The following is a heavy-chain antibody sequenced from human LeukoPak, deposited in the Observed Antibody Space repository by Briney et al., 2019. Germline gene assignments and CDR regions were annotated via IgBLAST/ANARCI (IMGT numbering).Heavy chain of an antibody. Sequence: GGSLRLSRAASGFSFSSYWMHWVRQAPGKGLVWVSRINSDGSSTSYADSVKGRFTISRDNAKNTLYLQMNSLRAEDTAVYYCARDKKGDRDGMGYWGQGTLVTVSS. V-gene: IGHV3-74*01. CDR2: INSDGSST. D-gene: IGHD5-24*01. CDR3: ARDKKGDRDGMGY. J-gene: IGHJ4*02. CDR1: GFSFSSYW.